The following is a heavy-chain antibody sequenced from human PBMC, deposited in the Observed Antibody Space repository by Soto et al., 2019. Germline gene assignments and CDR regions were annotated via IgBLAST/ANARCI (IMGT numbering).Heavy chain of an antibody. V-gene: IGHV5-51*01. Sequence: KNPGTGLEWMGIIYPGDSDTRYSPSFQGQVTISADKSISTAYLQWSSLKASDTAMYYCAAILGDTFYGGFGSWGEGTMGTGS. D-gene: IGHD1-26*01. CDR3: AAILGDTFYGGFGS. J-gene: IGHJ3*01. CDR2: IYPGDSDT.